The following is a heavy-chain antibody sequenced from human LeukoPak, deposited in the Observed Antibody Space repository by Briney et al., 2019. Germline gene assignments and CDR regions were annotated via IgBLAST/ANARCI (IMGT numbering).Heavy chain of an antibody. Sequence: GGSLRLSCAASGFTFSSYAMHWVRQAPGKGLEWVAVISYDGSNKYYADSVKGRFTISRDNSKNTLYLQMNSLRAGDTAVYYCARGDSITMIVVVPYFDYWGQGTLVTVSS. V-gene: IGHV3-30-3*01. CDR1: GFTFSSYA. CDR2: ISYDGSNK. CDR3: ARGDSITMIVVVPYFDY. J-gene: IGHJ4*02. D-gene: IGHD3-22*01.